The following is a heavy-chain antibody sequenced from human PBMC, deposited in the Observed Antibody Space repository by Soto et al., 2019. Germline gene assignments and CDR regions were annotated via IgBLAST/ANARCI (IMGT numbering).Heavy chain of an antibody. J-gene: IGHJ3*02. CDR3: AREYYYDSSGYYPDAFDI. Sequence: VQLVQSGAEVKKPGSSVKVSCKASGGTFSSYAISWVRQAPGQGLEWMGGIIPIFGTANYAQKFQGRVTITADESTSTAYMELSSLRSEDTAVYYCAREYYYDSSGYYPDAFDIWGQGTMVTVSS. CDR2: IIPIFGTA. D-gene: IGHD3-22*01. V-gene: IGHV1-69*01. CDR1: GGTFSSYA.